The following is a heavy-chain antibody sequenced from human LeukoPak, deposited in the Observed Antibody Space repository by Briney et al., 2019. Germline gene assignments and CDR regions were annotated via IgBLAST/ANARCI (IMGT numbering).Heavy chain of an antibody. D-gene: IGHD4-23*01. V-gene: IGHV3-23*01. CDR1: GFTFNSYA. J-gene: IGHJ4*02. Sequence: PGGSLRLSCAAYGFTFNSYAMTWVRQAPGKGLEWVSVIGRYGGDIHYADSVEGRFTISRDNSKNTLYLQMNSLRVEDTAIYYCAKYAPPTTVVTRFFDSWGQGTLVTVSS. CDR3: AKYAPPTTVVTRFFDS. CDR2: IGRYGGDI.